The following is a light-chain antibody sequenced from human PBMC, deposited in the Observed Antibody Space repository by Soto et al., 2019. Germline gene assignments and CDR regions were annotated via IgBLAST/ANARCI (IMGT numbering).Light chain of an antibody. Sequence: EIVLTQSPATLSLSPGERATLSCRASQSVSSYLAWYQQKPGQAPRLLIYDASNRATGIPARFSGSGSGTDFTFTISSLEPEDFAVYYCQQRSNWPFTFGQGTRLEIK. CDR1: QSVSSY. CDR2: DAS. CDR3: QQRSNWPFT. J-gene: IGKJ5*01. V-gene: IGKV3-11*01.